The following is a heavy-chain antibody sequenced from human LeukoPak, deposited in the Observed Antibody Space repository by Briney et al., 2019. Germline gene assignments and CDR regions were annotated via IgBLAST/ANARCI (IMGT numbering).Heavy chain of an antibody. Sequence: SETLSLTCTVSGGSISSGGYYWSWIRQHPGKGLEWIGYIYYSGSTYYNPSLKSRVTISVDTSKNQFSLNLSSVTAADTAVYYCARDLIEIWSGIYYFDYWGQGTLVTVSS. CDR3: ARDLIEIWSGIYYFDY. D-gene: IGHD3-3*01. J-gene: IGHJ4*02. CDR1: GGSISSGGYY. V-gene: IGHV4-31*03. CDR2: IYYSGST.